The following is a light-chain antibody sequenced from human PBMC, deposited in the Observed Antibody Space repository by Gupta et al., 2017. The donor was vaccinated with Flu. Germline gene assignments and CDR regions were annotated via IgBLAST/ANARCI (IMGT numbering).Light chain of an antibody. Sequence: EMVLTQSPGTLSLSPGERATLPCRTSQTVSRNYLAWYQQKPGQAPRLLIYGASSRATGIPDRFSGSGSGTDFTLTISRLEPEDLAVYYCQQYGVSPPYSFGQGTKVEI. CDR3: QQYGVSPPYS. J-gene: IGKJ2*03. V-gene: IGKV3-20*01. CDR1: QTVSRNY. CDR2: GAS.